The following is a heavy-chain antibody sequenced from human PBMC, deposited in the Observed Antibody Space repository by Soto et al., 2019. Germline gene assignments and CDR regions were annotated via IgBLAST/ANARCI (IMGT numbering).Heavy chain of an antibody. Sequence: QVQLVESGGGVVQPGRSLRLSCAASGFTFSTFGMHWVRQAPGKGLEWVAIISYDGSKKYYADSVKGRFTISRDNSKNTLSLQMNSLRPEDTAGYYCAKGRLRFPSIRGNAFDIWGQGTMVTVSS. J-gene: IGHJ3*02. CDR2: ISYDGSKK. D-gene: IGHD6-6*01. CDR3: AKGRLRFPSIRGNAFDI. V-gene: IGHV3-30*18. CDR1: GFTFSTFG.